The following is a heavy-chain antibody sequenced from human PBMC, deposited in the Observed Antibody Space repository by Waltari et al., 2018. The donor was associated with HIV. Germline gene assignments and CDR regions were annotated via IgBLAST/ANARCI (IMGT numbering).Heavy chain of an antibody. V-gene: IGHV3-53*02. J-gene: IGHJ4*02. Sequence: EVQLVETGGGLIQPGGSLRLSGAASGLPVGSNFMNWVRQAPGKGLEWVSLIYSGGSTYYADSVKGRFTISRDNSKNTLYLQMNSLRAEDTAVYYCARVRSTMGRFQGFDYWGQGTLVTVSS. CDR1: GLPVGSNF. D-gene: IGHD1-26*01. CDR3: ARVRSTMGRFQGFDY. CDR2: IYSGGST.